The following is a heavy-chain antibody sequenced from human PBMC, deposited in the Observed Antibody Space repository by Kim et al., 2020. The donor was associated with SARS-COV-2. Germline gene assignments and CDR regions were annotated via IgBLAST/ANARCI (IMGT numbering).Heavy chain of an antibody. V-gene: IGHV4-59*08. CDR2: IHHTGST. J-gene: IGHJ4*02. CDR3: LRHGGSGWFYFDS. Sequence: SETLSLTCTVAGGSIGNYYWSWIRQPPGKGPEWIGHIHHTGSTAHNPSLKSRVTVSIDTSNNQFSLRLTSVTVADTAVYYCLRHGGSGWFYFDSWGPGT. CDR1: GGSIGNYY. D-gene: IGHD6-19*01.